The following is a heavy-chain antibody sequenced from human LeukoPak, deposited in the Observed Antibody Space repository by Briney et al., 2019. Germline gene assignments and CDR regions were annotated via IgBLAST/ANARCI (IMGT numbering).Heavy chain of an antibody. D-gene: IGHD3-10*01. CDR2: IIPIFGTA. J-gene: IGHJ6*03. Sequence: SVKVSCKASGGTFSSYAISWVRQAPGQGLEWMGGIIPIFGTANYAQKFQGRVTITADKSTSTAYMELSSLRSEDTAVYYCALGESYYYYYYMDVWGKGTTVTVSS. CDR1: GGTFSSYA. V-gene: IGHV1-69*06. CDR3: ALGESYYYYYYMDV.